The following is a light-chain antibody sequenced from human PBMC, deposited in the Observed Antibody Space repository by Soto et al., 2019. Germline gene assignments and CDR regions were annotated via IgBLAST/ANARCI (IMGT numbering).Light chain of an antibody. CDR1: SSDVGSYTY. V-gene: IGLV2-14*01. J-gene: IGLJ1*01. CDR3: CSYTRSSTLYV. CDR2: EVN. Sequence: QSALTQPASASGTPRQSITISCTGASSDVGSYTYVSWYQQHPGKAPKLMIYEVNTRPSGVSNRFSGSKSGNTASLTISGLQAEDEAVYYCCSYTRSSTLYVFGTGTKVTVL.